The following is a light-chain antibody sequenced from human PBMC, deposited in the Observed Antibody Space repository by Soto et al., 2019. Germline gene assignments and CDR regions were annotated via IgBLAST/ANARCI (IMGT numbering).Light chain of an antibody. V-gene: IGKV2-28*01. CDR3: MEALQTPCT. J-gene: IGKJ2*02. CDR1: QSLLHSNGYNY. Sequence: DIVMTQSPLSLPVTPGEPASIPCRSNQSLLHSNGYNYLDWYLQKPGQSPQLLIYLGSNRASGVPDRFSGRGSGTDFTLKISRVEVEDAGVYYCMEALQTPCTFGQGTKVDIK. CDR2: LGS.